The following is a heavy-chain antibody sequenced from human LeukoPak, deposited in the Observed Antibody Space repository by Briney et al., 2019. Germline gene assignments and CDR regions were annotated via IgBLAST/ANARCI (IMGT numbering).Heavy chain of an antibody. V-gene: IGHV3-7*01. CDR2: IKQDGSEK. CDR1: GITFSSYS. J-gene: IGHJ6*03. CDR3: ARDSNDGYYYYYYMDV. Sequence: GGSLRLSCAASGITFSSYSMNWVRQAPGKGLEWVANIKQDGSEKYYVDSVKGRFTISRDNAKNSLYLQMNSLRAEDTAVYYCARDSNDGYYYYYYMDVWGKGTTVTVSS. D-gene: IGHD1-1*01.